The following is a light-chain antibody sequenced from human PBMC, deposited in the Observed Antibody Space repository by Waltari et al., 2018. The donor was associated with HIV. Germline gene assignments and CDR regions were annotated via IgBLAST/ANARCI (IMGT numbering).Light chain of an antibody. V-gene: IGLV3-10*01. CDR2: EDN. Sequence: SYDLTQPPSVSVSPRQTARITCSGDVLPNTYAYSYQKKSGQAPALVIFEDNKRPSGIPERFSGSSSGTMATLTISGAQVEDEADYYCYSADSNGNHRVFGGGTKLTVL. CDR1: VLPNTY. CDR3: YSADSNGNHRV. J-gene: IGLJ3*02.